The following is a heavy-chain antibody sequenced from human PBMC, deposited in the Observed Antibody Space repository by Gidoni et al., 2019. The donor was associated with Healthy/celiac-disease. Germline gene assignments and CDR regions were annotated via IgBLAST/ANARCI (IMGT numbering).Heavy chain of an antibody. Sequence: EVQLVEYGGGLVQPGGSLRLSCAASGFTFSRYWMPWVRQAPGKGLVWVSRINSDWSSTSYADSVKGRFTISRDNAKNTLYLQMNSLRAEDTAVYYCASAVATIVGDDAFDIWGQGTMVTVSS. CDR1: GFTFSRYW. D-gene: IGHD5-12*01. CDR2: INSDWSST. CDR3: ASAVATIVGDDAFDI. V-gene: IGHV3-74*01. J-gene: IGHJ3*02.